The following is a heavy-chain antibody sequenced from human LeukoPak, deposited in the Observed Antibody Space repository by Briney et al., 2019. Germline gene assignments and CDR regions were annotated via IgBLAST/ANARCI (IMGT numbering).Heavy chain of an antibody. J-gene: IGHJ6*02. Sequence: PGGSLRLSCAASGFTFSSYWMHWARQAPGKGLVWVSRINSDGSSTNYADSVKGRFTSSRDNAKNTLSLQMNSLRAEDTAVYYCARAQYYDSTTAGGTDVWGQGTTVTVSS. V-gene: IGHV3-74*01. CDR2: INSDGSST. CDR1: GFTFSSYW. D-gene: IGHD3-22*01. CDR3: ARAQYYDSTTAGGTDV.